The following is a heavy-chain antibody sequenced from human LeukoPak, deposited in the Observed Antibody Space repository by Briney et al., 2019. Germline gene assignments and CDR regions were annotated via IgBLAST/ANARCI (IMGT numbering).Heavy chain of an antibody. D-gene: IGHD3-22*01. CDR2: IYYSGST. CDR3: ARELNYYDSSGPLDWFDP. Sequence: SETLSLTCTVSGGSVNNYYWSWIRQTAGKGLEWIGYIYYSGSTNYNPSLKSRVTISVDTSKNQFSLKLSSVTAADTAVYYCARELNYYDSSGPLDWFDPWGQGTLVTVSS. CDR1: GGSVNNYY. J-gene: IGHJ5*02. V-gene: IGHV4-59*02.